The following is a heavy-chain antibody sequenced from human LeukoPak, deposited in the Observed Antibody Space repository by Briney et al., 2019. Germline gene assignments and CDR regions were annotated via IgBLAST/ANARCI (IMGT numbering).Heavy chain of an antibody. Sequence: GSSVKVSCKASGGTFSSYAISWVRQAPGQGLEWMGGIIPIFGTANYAQKFQGRVTITTDESTSTAYMELSSLRSEDTAVYYCARGYRWELVGYHYYYMDVWGKGTTVTVSS. CDR2: IIPIFGTA. CDR1: GGTFSSYA. J-gene: IGHJ6*03. V-gene: IGHV1-69*05. CDR3: ARGYRWELVGYHYYYMDV. D-gene: IGHD1-26*01.